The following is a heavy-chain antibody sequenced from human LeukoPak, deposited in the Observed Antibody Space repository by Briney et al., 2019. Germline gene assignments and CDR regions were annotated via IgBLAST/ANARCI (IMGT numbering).Heavy chain of an antibody. J-gene: IGHJ4*02. Sequence: GGSLRLSCAASGFTFSTFAMNWVRQAPGKGLEWVSVITDSGGKTYYADSVKGRFIISRDNSQNTLYLQMNSLRVDDTAVYYCANRAWLDSWGQGTLVTVSS. D-gene: IGHD5-12*01. CDR2: ITDSGGKT. V-gene: IGHV3-23*01. CDR3: ANRAWLDS. CDR1: GFTFSTFA.